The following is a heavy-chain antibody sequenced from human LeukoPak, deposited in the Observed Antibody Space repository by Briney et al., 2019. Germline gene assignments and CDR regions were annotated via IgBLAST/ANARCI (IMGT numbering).Heavy chain of an antibody. Sequence: GESLKISCKGSGYSFTSYWIGWVRQMPGKGLEWTGIIYPGDSDTRYSPSFQGQVTISADKSISTAYLQWSSLKASDTAMYYCARHPIDYGSGSYFDYWGQGTLVTVSS. D-gene: IGHD3-10*01. CDR3: ARHPIDYGSGSYFDY. J-gene: IGHJ4*02. CDR1: GYSFTSYW. CDR2: IYPGDSDT. V-gene: IGHV5-51*01.